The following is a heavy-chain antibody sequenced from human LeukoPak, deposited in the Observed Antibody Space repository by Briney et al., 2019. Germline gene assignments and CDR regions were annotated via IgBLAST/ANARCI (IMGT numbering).Heavy chain of an antibody. CDR1: GGSITNYY. D-gene: IGHD4-17*01. CDR3: ARDLTGDYPFDY. J-gene: IGHJ4*02. CDR2: ILYSGST. Sequence: ASETLSLTCTVSGGSITNYYWTWIRQPPGKGLEWIGSILYSGSTYYNPSLKSRVTISLDTSKNQFSLKLSSVTAADTAVYYCARDLTGDYPFDYWGQGTLVTVSS. V-gene: IGHV4-39*07.